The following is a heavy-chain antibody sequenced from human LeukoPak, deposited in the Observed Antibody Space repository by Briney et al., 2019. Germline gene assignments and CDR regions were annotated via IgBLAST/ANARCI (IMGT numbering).Heavy chain of an antibody. Sequence: SVKVSCKASGGTFSSYAISWVRQAPGQGLEWMGRIIPILGIANYAQKFQGRVTFTADKSTSTAYMELSSLRSEDTAVYYCARDQGVAVAGNASDYWGQGTLVTVSS. CDR2: IIPILGIA. CDR1: GGTFSSYA. CDR3: ARDQGVAVAGNASDY. J-gene: IGHJ4*02. D-gene: IGHD6-19*01. V-gene: IGHV1-69*04.